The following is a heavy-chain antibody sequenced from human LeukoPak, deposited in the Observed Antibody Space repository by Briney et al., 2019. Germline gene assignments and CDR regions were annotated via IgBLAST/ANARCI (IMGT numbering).Heavy chain of an antibody. V-gene: IGHV1-69*04. CDR2: IIPILGIA. CDR1: GGTFSSYA. D-gene: IGHD3-3*01. J-gene: IGHJ4*02. Sequence: GSSVKVSCKASGGTFSSYAISWVRQAPGQGLEWMGRIIPILGIANYAQKFQGRVTITADKSTSTAYMGLSSLRSEDTAVYYCARGGYYDFWSGYSMDYWGQGTLVTVSS. CDR3: ARGGYYDFWSGYSMDY.